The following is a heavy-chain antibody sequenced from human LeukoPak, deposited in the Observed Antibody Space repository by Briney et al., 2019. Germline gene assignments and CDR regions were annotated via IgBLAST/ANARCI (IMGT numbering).Heavy chain of an antibody. CDR3: ARDVGAQNYYYYYGMDV. CDR2: IIPILGIA. V-gene: IGHV1-69*04. Sequence: GASVKVSCKASGGTFISYAISWVRQAPGQGLEWMGRIIPILGIANYAQKFQGRVTITADKSTSTAYMELSSLRSEDTAVYYCARDVGAQNYYYYYGMDVWGQGTTVTVSS. CDR1: GGTFISYA. J-gene: IGHJ6*02. D-gene: IGHD1-26*01.